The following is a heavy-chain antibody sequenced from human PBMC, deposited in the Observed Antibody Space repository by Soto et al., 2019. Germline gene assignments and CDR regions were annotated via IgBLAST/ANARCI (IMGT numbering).Heavy chain of an antibody. Sequence: PGGSLRLSCAASGFTFNTYWMGWVRQAPGKGLEWVANIKQDGNEKYYVDSLKGRFTIPRDNAKNSLYLQMNSLRAEDTAVYYCARPLGWRDAFGIWGKGTMVTVS. V-gene: IGHV3-7*01. J-gene: IGHJ3*02. CDR2: IKQDGNEK. D-gene: IGHD6-19*01. CDR1: GFTFNTYW. CDR3: ARPLGWRDAFGI.